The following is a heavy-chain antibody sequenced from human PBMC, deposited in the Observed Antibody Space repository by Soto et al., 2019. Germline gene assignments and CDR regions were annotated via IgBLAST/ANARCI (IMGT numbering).Heavy chain of an antibody. V-gene: IGHV3-7*01. CDR3: AREGIQLWFRYFQH. J-gene: IGHJ1*01. D-gene: IGHD5-18*01. Sequence: PGGSLRLSCAASGFTFSSYWMSWVRQAPGKGLEWVANIKQDGSEKYYVDSVKGRFTISRDNAKNSLYLQMNSLGAEDTAVYYCAREGIQLWFRYFQHWGQGTLVTVSS. CDR1: GFTFSSYW. CDR2: IKQDGSEK.